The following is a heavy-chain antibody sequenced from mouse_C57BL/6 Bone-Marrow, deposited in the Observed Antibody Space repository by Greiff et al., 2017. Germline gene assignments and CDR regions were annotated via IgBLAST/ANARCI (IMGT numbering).Heavy chain of an antibody. D-gene: IGHD1-1*01. Sequence: QVQLQQSGAELARPGASVKLSCKASGYTFTSYGISWVKQRTGQGLEWIGEIYPRSGNTYYNEKFKGKATLTADKSSSTAYMELRSLTSEDSAVYFCARYYYSPYWYFDVWGTGTTVTVSS. CDR3: ARYYYSPYWYFDV. V-gene: IGHV1-81*01. CDR1: GYTFTSYG. J-gene: IGHJ1*03. CDR2: IYPRSGNT.